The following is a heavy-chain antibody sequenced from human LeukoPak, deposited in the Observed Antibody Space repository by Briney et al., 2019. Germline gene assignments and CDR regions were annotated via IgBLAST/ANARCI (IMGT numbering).Heavy chain of an antibody. D-gene: IGHD3-10*01. Sequence: GGSLRLSCAASGFTFSSYWMSWVRQAPGKGLEWVANIKQDGSEKYYVDSVKGRFTISRDNAKNSLYLQMNSLRAEDTAVYYCARDVGYYYGSGSYPYYMDVWGKGTTVAISS. CDR2: IKQDGSEK. CDR1: GFTFSSYW. V-gene: IGHV3-7*01. J-gene: IGHJ6*03. CDR3: ARDVGYYYGSGSYPYYMDV.